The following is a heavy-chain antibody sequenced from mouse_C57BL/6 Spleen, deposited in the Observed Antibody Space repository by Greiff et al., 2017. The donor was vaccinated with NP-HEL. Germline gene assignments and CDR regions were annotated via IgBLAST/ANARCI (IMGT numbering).Heavy chain of an antibody. V-gene: IGHV2-2*01. Sequence: VQLQESGPGLVQPSQSLSITCTVSGFSLTSYGVHWVRQSPGKGLEWLGVIWSGGSTDYNAAFISRLSISKDNSKSQVFFKMNSLQADDTAIYYCARNDYDEGYYFDYWGQSTTLTVSS. CDR2: IWSGGST. J-gene: IGHJ2*01. D-gene: IGHD2-4*01. CDR3: ARNDYDEGYYFDY. CDR1: GFSLTSYG.